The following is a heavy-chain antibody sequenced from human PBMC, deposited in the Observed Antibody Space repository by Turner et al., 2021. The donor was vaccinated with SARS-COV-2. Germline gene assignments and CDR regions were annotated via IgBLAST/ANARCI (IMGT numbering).Heavy chain of an antibody. Sequence: ELQLVQSGGGLVKPGGSLRLHCAASGFIFRRYNMNWVRQAPGKRLEWVSSISSSETYVYYADSVKGRFTISRDNAKNSLDLQMNSLRAEETAVDYWARDPSKIQLWLHYYFDYWGQGTLVTVSS. CDR1: GFIFRRYN. CDR2: ISSSETYV. CDR3: ARDPSKIQLWLHYYFDY. J-gene: IGHJ4*02. D-gene: IGHD5-18*01. V-gene: IGHV3-21*02.